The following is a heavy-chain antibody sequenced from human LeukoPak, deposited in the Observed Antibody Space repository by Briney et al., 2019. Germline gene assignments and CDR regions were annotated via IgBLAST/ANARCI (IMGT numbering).Heavy chain of an antibody. J-gene: IGHJ5*02. D-gene: IGHD1-20*01. CDR3: ARWEVGMTGVQENT. Sequence: PGGSLRLSCVGSGLTFSTSWMNWVRQAPGKGLEWVANINPGGSAERYVDSVKGRFTISRENTKKSLYLQMNSLRVEDTAVYFCARWEVGMTGVQENTWGQGVLVTVSS. CDR1: GLTFSTSW. V-gene: IGHV3-7*01. CDR2: INPGGSAE.